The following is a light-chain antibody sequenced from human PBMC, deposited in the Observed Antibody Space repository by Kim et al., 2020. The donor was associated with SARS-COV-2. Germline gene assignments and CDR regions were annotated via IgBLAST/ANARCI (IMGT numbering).Light chain of an antibody. Sequence: SYELTQPPSVSVSPGQTPSITCSGDIFAHQHPCWYQQNPGQSPVLVIYPASKRPPGIPERFSGSNSGNTATLTIHGTHAMDEADSYCQAWDSSTAVFGGG. CDR1: IFAHQH. J-gene: IGLJ3*02. V-gene: IGLV3-1*01. CDR3: QAWDSSTAV. CDR2: PAS.